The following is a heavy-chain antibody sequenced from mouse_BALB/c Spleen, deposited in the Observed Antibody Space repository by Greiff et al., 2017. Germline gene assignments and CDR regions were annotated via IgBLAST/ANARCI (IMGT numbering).Heavy chain of an antibody. V-gene: IGHV3-8*02. J-gene: IGHJ1*01. CDR1: GDSITSGY. Sequence: EVMLVESGPSLVKPSQTLSLTCSVTGDSITSGYWNWIRKFPGNKLEYMGYISYSGSTYYNPSLKSRISITRDTSKNQYYLQLNSVTTEDTATYYCARCHGYYDWYFDVWGAGTTVTVSS. D-gene: IGHD2-3*01. CDR2: ISYSGST. CDR3: ARCHGYYDWYFDV.